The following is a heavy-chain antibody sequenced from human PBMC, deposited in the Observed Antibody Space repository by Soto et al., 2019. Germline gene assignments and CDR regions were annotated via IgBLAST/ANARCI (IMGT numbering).Heavy chain of an antibody. Sequence: EVQLVESGGGLVKPGGSLRLSCAASGFTFSSYSMNWVRQAPGKGLEWVSSISSSSSYIYYADSVKGRFTIARDNARNSLYLQMNSLRAENTALYYGARIQLGYDAFDIWGQGTMVTVSS. CDR2: ISSSSSYI. CDR3: ARIQLGYDAFDI. CDR1: GFTFSSYS. V-gene: IGHV3-21*01. D-gene: IGHD6-6*01. J-gene: IGHJ3*02.